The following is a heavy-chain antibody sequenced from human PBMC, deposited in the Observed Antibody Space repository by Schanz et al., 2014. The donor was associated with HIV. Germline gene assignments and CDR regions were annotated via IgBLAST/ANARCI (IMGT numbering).Heavy chain of an antibody. CDR2: ISNDGSNR. Sequence: QVQLVESGGGVVQPGRSLRLSCVASGFTFSSYGMHWVRQAPGRGLEWGAVISNDGSNRYYTDSVKGRFTISRDNSKNTLYLQMNSLRAEDTAVYYCAKCPTMVRGTGMDVWGQGTTVTVSS. CDR1: GFTFSSYG. CDR3: AKCPTMVRGTGMDV. D-gene: IGHD3-10*01. V-gene: IGHV3-33*05. J-gene: IGHJ6*02.